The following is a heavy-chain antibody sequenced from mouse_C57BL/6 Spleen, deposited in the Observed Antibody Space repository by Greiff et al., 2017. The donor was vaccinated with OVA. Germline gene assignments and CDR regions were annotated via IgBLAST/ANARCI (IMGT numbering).Heavy chain of an antibody. CDR1: GFSLTSYG. J-gene: IGHJ4*01. CDR2: IWSGGST. V-gene: IGHV2-2*01. Sequence: VQRVESGPGLVQPSQSLSITCTVSGFSLTSYGVHWVRQSPGKGLEWLGVIWSGGSTDYNAAFISRLSISKDNSKSQVFFKMNSLQADDTAIYYCARKGTTDYYAMDYWGQGTSVTVSS. D-gene: IGHD3-3*01. CDR3: ARKGTTDYYAMDY.